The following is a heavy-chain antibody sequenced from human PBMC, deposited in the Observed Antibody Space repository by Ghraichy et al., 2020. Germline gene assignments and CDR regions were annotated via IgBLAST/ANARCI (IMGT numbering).Heavy chain of an antibody. CDR1: GFPFSRYG. CDR2: RSPDKETK. V-gene: IGHV3-30*03. CDR3: ARGDDGSPDS. Sequence: GESLNISCKASGFPFSRYGMHWVRRAPGTGLEWVALRSPDKETKFYADSVRGRFTVSRDDSKSTLFLRMSNLRPEDTGMYYCARGDDGSPDSWGPGTLVIVSS. D-gene: IGHD1-26*01. J-gene: IGHJ4*02.